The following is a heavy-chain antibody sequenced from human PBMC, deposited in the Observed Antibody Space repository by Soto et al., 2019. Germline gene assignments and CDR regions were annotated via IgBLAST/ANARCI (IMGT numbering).Heavy chain of an antibody. CDR3: ARGGYHFYLDV. CDR2: IHHSGST. D-gene: IGHD5-12*01. CDR1: GGSISISNW. Sequence: SETLSLTCAVSGGSISISNWWSWVRQTPGKGLEWIGQIHHSGSTNYSPSLTSRVTISVDKSKNQFSLKMNSVTAADTAVYFCARGGYHFYLDVWGKGTTVTVSS. V-gene: IGHV4-4*02. J-gene: IGHJ6*03.